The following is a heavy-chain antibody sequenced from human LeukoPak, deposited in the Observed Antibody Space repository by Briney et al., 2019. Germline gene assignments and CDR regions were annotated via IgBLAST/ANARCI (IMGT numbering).Heavy chain of an antibody. CDR3: ARADYSDSGTCFYFDY. V-gene: IGHV4-30-4*01. CDR1: GGSISSGDYY. Sequence: PSQTLSLTCTVSGGSISSGDYYWSWIRQPPGKGLEWIGYIYNSGSTYYNPSLKSRVSISVDTSKNQFSLKLSSVTAADTAVYYCARADYSDSGTCFYFDYWGQGTLVTVSS. J-gene: IGHJ4*02. CDR2: IYNSGST. D-gene: IGHD3-10*01.